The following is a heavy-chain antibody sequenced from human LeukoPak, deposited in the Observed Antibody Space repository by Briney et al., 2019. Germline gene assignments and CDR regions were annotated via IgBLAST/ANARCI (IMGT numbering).Heavy chain of an antibody. J-gene: IGHJ4*02. D-gene: IGHD3-22*01. CDR1: GFTFSSYA. CDR3: ATASDSPYYLSY. Sequence: GGSLRLSCAASGFTFSSYAMSWVRQAPGKGLEWVSAISGSGGSTYYADSVKGRFTISRDNSKNTLYLQMNSLRAEDTALYYCATASDSPYYLSYWGQGTQVAVSS. CDR2: ISGSGGST. V-gene: IGHV3-23*01.